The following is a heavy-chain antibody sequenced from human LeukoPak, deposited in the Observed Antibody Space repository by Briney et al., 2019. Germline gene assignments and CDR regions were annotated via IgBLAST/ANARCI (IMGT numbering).Heavy chain of an antibody. D-gene: IGHD1-1*01. V-gene: IGHV3-49*04. Sequence: GGSLRLSCTASGFAFGDFAMNWVRQAPGKGLEWVGFIKTKLYGGTTEYAASAKGRFTISRDDSKAIAYLQMNSLKTEDTAVYYCTRDHRDDWNPGYYFDYWGQGTLVTVSS. CDR3: TRDHRDDWNPGYYFDY. J-gene: IGHJ4*02. CDR1: GFAFGDFA. CDR2: IKTKLYGGTT.